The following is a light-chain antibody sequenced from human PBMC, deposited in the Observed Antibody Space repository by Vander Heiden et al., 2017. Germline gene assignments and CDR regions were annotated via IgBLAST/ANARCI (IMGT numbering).Light chain of an antibody. Sequence: DIQMIQPPSSPLASSLDRATTIHRATQRINNYLAWYQQKPGKVPKLLIYSASTLQSGVPSRFSGSGSGTDFTLTISSLQPEDVAPYFCQKYNSTPITFGQGTQLEIK. CDR1: QRINNY. J-gene: IGKJ5*01. CDR3: QKYNSTPIT. V-gene: IGKV1-27*01. CDR2: SAS.